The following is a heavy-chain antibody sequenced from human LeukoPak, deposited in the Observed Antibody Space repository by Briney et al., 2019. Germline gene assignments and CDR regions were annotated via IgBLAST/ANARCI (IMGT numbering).Heavy chain of an antibody. V-gene: IGHV4-39*07. J-gene: IGHJ4*02. CDR1: GGSISSSSYY. CDR2: IYYSGST. D-gene: IGHD3-10*01. Sequence: SETLSLTCTVSGGSISSSSYYWGWIRQPPGKGLEWIGSIYYSGSTYNNPSLKSRVTISVDTSKNQFSLKLSSVTAADTAVYYCARGDYYGSGSYLGQGTLVTVSS. CDR3: ARGDYYGSGSY.